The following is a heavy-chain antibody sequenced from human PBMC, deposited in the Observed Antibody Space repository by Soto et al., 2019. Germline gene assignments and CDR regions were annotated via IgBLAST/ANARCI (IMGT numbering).Heavy chain of an antibody. J-gene: IGHJ6*02. V-gene: IGHV1-69*01. CDR2: IIPIFGTA. CDR1: GGTFNSYA. Sequence: QVQLVQSGAEVKKPGSSVKVSCKASGGTFNSYAISWVRQAPGQGLEWMGGIIPIFGTANYAQNFQGRVASTEDESTSAAYMQLRSLGSEDTDVYYCALWGFRDGNNSNNNCGVDVWGQGTTVTVSS. CDR3: ALWGFRDGNNSNNNCGVDV. D-gene: IGHD1-1*01.